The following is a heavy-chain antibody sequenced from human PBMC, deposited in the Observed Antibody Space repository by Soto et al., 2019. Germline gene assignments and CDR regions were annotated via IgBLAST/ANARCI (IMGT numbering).Heavy chain of an antibody. V-gene: IGHV1-69*02. D-gene: IGHD6-13*01. CDR2: IIPILGIA. CDR1: GGTFSSYT. Sequence: SVKVSCKASGGTFSSYTISWVRQAPGQGLEWMGRIIPILGIANYAQKFQGRVTITADKSTSTAYMELSSLRSEDTAVYYCARAAPSRRWYFDYRGQGTLVTVSS. CDR3: ARAAPSRRWYFDY. J-gene: IGHJ4*02.